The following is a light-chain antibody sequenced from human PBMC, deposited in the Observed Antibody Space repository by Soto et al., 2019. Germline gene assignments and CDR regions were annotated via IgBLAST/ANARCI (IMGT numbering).Light chain of an antibody. J-gene: IGLJ2*01. CDR1: KLGDKY. CDR3: QAWDSSTAVV. V-gene: IGLV3-1*01. Sequence: ELTQPPSVSVSPGQTASITCSGDKLGDKYACWYQQKPGQSPVLVIYQDSKRPSGIPERFSGSNSGNTATLTISGTQAMDEADYYCQAWDSSTAVVFGGGTKLTVL. CDR2: QDS.